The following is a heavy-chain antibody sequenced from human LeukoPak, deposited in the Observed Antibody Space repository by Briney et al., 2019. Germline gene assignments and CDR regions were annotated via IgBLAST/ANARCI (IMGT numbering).Heavy chain of an antibody. J-gene: IGHJ4*02. D-gene: IGHD4-17*01. CDR2: ISATGGST. Sequence: PGGSLRLSCAASGFTFSSYGITWVRQAPGKGLEWVSTISATGGSTYYADSVKGRFTISRDNSKDTLYLQMNSLRAEDTAVYYCARDHNPETTVVTGPLDYWGQGTLVTVSS. CDR1: GFTFSSYG. CDR3: ARDHNPETTVVTGPLDY. V-gene: IGHV3-23*01.